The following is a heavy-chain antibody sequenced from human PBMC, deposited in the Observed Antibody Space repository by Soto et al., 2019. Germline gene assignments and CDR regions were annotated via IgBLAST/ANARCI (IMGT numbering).Heavy chain of an antibody. D-gene: IGHD3-22*01. Sequence: GGALRLSCAASGVTVTRNYMNWVRQAPGKGLQWVSSIYNGGSTSYADSVKGRFTISRDSYRNTLYLQMNSLRPEDTAVYYCARGGSSGDI. CDR3: ARGGSSGDI. CDR2: IYNGGST. V-gene: IGHV3-53*01. J-gene: IGHJ3*02. CDR1: GVTVTRNY.